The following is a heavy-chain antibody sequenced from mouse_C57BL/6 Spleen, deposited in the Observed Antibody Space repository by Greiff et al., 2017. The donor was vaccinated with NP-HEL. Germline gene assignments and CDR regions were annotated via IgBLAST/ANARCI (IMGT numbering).Heavy chain of an antibody. CDR1: GFTFSDYG. V-gene: IGHV5-17*01. Sequence: EVQVVESGGGLVKPGGSLKLSCAASGFTFSDYGMHWVRQAPEKGLEWVAYISSGSSTIYYADTVKGRFTISRDNAKNTLFLQMTSLRSEDTAMYYCARPHYYGSPLFAYWGQGTLVTVSA. J-gene: IGHJ3*01. CDR2: ISSGSSTI. D-gene: IGHD1-1*01. CDR3: ARPHYYGSPLFAY.